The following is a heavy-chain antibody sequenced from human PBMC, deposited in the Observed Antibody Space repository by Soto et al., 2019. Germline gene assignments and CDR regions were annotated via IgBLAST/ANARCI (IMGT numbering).Heavy chain of an antibody. J-gene: IGHJ6*02. CDR1: GFTFSSYA. CDR3: AKDFPEDSGYVYGMDV. V-gene: IGHV3-23*01. D-gene: IGHD5-12*01. Sequence: GGSLRLSCAASGFTFSSYAMSWVRQAPGKGLEWVSAISGSGGSTYYADSVNGRFTISRDNSKNTLYLQMNSLRAEDTAVYYCAKDFPEDSGYVYGMDVWGQGTTVTVSS. CDR2: ISGSGGST.